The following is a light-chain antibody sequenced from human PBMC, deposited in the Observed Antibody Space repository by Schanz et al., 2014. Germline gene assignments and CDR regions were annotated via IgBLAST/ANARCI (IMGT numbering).Light chain of an antibody. CDR3: KHYDGSFWT. J-gene: IGKJ1*01. Sequence: EIVLTQSPGTLSLSPGERGTLSCRTSQNVRNNFLAWYQQKPGQAPRLLIYDAFNRATDIPDRFSGSGSGTDFTLTISSLEPEDFAVYYCKHYDGSFWTFGQGTKVEIK. CDR1: QNVRNNF. CDR2: DAF. V-gene: IGKV3-20*01.